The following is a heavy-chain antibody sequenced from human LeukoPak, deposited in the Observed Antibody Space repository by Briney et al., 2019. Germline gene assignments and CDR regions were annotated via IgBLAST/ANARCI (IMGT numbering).Heavy chain of an antibody. V-gene: IGHV1-69*05. J-gene: IGHJ4*02. CDR2: IIPIFGTA. Sequence: SVKVSCKASGGTFSSYAISWVRQAPGQGLEWMGGIIPIFGTANYAQKFQGRVTITTDESTSTAYMELSSLRSEDTTVYYCAPDCSSTSCYGYWGQGTLVTVSS. CDR1: GGTFSSYA. D-gene: IGHD2-2*01. CDR3: APDCSSTSCYGY.